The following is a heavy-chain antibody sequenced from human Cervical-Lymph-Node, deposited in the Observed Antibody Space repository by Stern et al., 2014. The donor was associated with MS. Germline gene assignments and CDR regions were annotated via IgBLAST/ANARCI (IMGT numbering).Heavy chain of an antibody. V-gene: IGHV3-21*01. Sequence: VQLVQSGGGLVKPGGSLRLSCAASGFTFRSYTMNWFRQAPGQGLEWVSSISTSSSYIYYADSVMGRFTISRDNAKNLLYLEMNSLRAEDTAVYYCARDRTYHYDSSGYYDASDIWGQGTMVTVSS. J-gene: IGHJ3*02. D-gene: IGHD3-22*01. CDR2: ISTSSSYI. CDR1: GFTFRSYT. CDR3: ARDRTYHYDSSGYYDASDI.